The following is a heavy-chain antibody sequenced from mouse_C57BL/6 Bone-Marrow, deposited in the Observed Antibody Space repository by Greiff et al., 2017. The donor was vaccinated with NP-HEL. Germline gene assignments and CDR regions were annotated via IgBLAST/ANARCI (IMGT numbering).Heavy chain of an antibody. CDR3: ARLPYYYGSRAWFAY. CDR2: ISSGGSYT. CDR1: GFTFSSYG. V-gene: IGHV5-6*01. D-gene: IGHD1-1*01. J-gene: IGHJ3*01. Sequence: EVKVVESGGDLVKPGGSLKLSCAASGFTFSSYGMSWVRQTPDKRLEWVATISSGGSYTYYPDSVKGRFTISRDNAKNTLYLQMSSLKSEETAMYYCARLPYYYGSRAWFAYWGQGTLVTVSA.